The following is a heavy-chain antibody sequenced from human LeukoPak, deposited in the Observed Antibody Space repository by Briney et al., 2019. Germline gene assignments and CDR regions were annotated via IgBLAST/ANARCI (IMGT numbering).Heavy chain of an antibody. CDR1: GGSISSSSYY. V-gene: IGHV4-39*07. J-gene: IGHJ6*03. Sequence: PSETLSLTCTVSGGSISSSSYYWGWIRQPPGKGLEWIGSIYYSGSTYYNPSLKSRVTISVDTSKNQFSLKLSSVTAADTAVYYCTRVGDTSSYFYYMDVWGKGTTVTVSS. CDR3: TRVGDTSSYFYYMDV. D-gene: IGHD3-22*01. CDR2: IYYSGST.